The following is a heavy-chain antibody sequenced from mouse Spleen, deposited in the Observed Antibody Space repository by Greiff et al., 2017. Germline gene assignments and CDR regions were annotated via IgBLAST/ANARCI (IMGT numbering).Heavy chain of an antibody. Sequence: VKLMESGAELVRPGTSVKVSCKASGYAFTNYLIEWVKQRPGQGLEWIGVINPGSGGTNYNEKFKGKATLTADKSSSTAYMQLSSLTSEDSAVYFCARSSDYAWFAYWGQGTLVTVSA. J-gene: IGHJ3*01. CDR3: ARSSDYAWFAY. D-gene: IGHD2-4*01. V-gene: IGHV1-54*01. CDR2: INPGSGGT. CDR1: GYAFTNYL.